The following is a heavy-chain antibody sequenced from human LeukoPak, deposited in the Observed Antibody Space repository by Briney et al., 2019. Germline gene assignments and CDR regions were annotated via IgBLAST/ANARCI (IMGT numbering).Heavy chain of an antibody. CDR3: ARRSILRFLEKGFDP. CDR1: GGSFSGYY. D-gene: IGHD3-3*01. V-gene: IGHV4-34*01. CDR2: INHSGST. Sequence: SETLSLTCAVYGGSFSGYYWSWIHQPPGKGLEWIGEINHSGSTNYDPSLKSRVTISVDTSKNQFSLKLSSVTAADTAVYYCARRSILRFLEKGFDPWGQGTLVTVSS. J-gene: IGHJ5*02.